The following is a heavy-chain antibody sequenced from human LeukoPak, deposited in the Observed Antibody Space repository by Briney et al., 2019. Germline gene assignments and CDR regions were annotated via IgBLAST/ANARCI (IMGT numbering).Heavy chain of an antibody. J-gene: IGHJ5*02. CDR2: IYYSGNT. D-gene: IGHD3-10*01. V-gene: IGHV4-59*01. Sequence: SETLSLTCTVSGGSISSFYWSWIRQSPGKELEWIGYIYYSGNTKYNPSLKSRITMAVDTSKNQVPLKLTSVTAADTAIYYCAREVHYYGSGTYLFWFDPWGQGTLVTVSS. CDR1: GGSISSFY. CDR3: AREVHYYGSGTYLFWFDP.